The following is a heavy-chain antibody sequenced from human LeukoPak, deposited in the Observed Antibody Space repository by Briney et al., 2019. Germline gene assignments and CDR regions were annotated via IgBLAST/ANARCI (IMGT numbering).Heavy chain of an antibody. D-gene: IGHD3-10*01. CDR1: GGSFSGYY. Sequence: SETLSLTCAVYGGSFSGYYWSWIRQPPGKGLEWIGEINHSGSTNYNPSLKSRVTISVDTSKNQFSLKLSSVTAADTAVYYCAKTRPSYYYGWGSYLHLFDYWGQGTLVTVSS. CDR2: INHSGST. J-gene: IGHJ4*02. V-gene: IGHV4-34*01. CDR3: AKTRPSYYYGWGSYLHLFDY.